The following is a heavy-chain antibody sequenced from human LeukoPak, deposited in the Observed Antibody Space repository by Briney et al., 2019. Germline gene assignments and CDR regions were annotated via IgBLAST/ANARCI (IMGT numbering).Heavy chain of an antibody. CDR1: GGTFSSYA. J-gene: IGHJ4*02. CDR3: ARDGGRDGYKQFDY. Sequence: SVKVSCKASGGTFSSYAISWVRQAPGQGLEWMGGIIPIFGTANYAQKFQGRVTITADKSTSTAYMELSSLRSEDTAVYYCARDGGRDGYKQFDYWGQGTLVTVSS. V-gene: IGHV1-69*06. CDR2: IIPIFGTA. D-gene: IGHD5-24*01.